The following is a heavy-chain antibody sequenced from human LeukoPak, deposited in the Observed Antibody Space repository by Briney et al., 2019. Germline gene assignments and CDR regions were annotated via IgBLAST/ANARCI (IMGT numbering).Heavy chain of an antibody. V-gene: IGHV4-39*01. D-gene: IGHD1-26*01. J-gene: IGHJ3*02. CDR1: GGSMISSSHY. CDR2: IYYSGST. CDR3: ARHLKWELPGSDAFDI. Sequence: PPETLSLTCTVSGGSMISSSHYWGWIRQPPGKGLEWIGSIYYSGSTYYNPSLKSRVTISVDTSKNQFSLKLSSVTAADTAVYYCARHLKWELPGSDAFDIWGQGTMVTVSS.